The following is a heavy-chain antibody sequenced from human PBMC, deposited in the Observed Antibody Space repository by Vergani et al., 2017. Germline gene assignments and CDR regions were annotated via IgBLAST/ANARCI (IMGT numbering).Heavy chain of an antibody. Sequence: QVQLQESGPGLVKPSQTLSLTCTVSGGSISSGGYYWSWIRQHPGKGLEWIGYIYYSGRTDYHPSLKSRVTVSVDTSTNQFSLKLSSVTAPDTAVYYCARARGEYRLLTYGSGEAGAFDIWGQGTMVTVSS. V-gene: IGHV4-31*03. CDR2: IYYSGRT. CDR3: ARARGEYRLLTYGSGEAGAFDI. D-gene: IGHD3-10*01. CDR1: GGSISSGGYY. J-gene: IGHJ3*02.